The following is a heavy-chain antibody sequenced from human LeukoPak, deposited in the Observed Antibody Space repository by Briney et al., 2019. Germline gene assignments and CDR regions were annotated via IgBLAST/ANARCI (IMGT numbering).Heavy chain of an antibody. Sequence: ASVKVSCKASGYTFTGYYMHWVRQAPGQGLEWMGRINPNSGGTNYAQKFQDRVTMTLDTSISTAYMELSRLRFDDTAVYYCARLYGSGSYDYWGQGTLVTVSP. CDR1: GYTFTGYY. CDR3: ARLYGSGSYDY. V-gene: IGHV1-2*06. CDR2: INPNSGGT. D-gene: IGHD3-10*01. J-gene: IGHJ4*02.